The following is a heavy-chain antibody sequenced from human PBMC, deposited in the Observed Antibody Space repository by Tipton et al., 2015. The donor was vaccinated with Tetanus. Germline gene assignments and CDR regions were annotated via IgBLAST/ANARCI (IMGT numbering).Heavy chain of an antibody. CDR2: IKQDGSEK. CDR3: ARIRTGHYTDLDC. CDR1: GLTFSSYA. J-gene: IGHJ4*02. D-gene: IGHD4-11*01. V-gene: IGHV3-7*01. Sequence: SLRLSCAASGLTFSSYAMTWVRQAPGRGLEWVANIKQDGSEKYYVDSVKGRFTISRANPKNSLYLQMNSLRAEDTAVYYCARIRTGHYTDLDCWGLGTLVTVSS.